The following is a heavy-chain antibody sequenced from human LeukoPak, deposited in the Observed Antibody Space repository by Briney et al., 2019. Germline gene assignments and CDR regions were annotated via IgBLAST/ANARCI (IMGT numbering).Heavy chain of an antibody. CDR2: ISYDGSNK. CDR1: GFTSSTYA. J-gene: IGHJ6*02. D-gene: IGHD4-17*01. Sequence: GGSLRPSCAASGFTSSTYAMHWVRQAPGKGLEWEQVISYDGSNKYYADSVKGRFTISRDNSKNTLYLQMNSLRAEDTAVYYCARALRPSTVTNPPYYYGMDVWGQGTTVTVSS. V-gene: IGHV3-30-3*01. CDR3: ARALRPSTVTNPPYYYGMDV.